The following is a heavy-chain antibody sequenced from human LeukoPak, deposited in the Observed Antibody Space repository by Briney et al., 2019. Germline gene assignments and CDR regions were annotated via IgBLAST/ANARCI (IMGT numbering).Heavy chain of an antibody. V-gene: IGHV3-11*04. D-gene: IGHD2-2*01. J-gene: IGHJ4*02. CDR1: GFTFSDYY. CDR3: VRRYCSSTSCTFDY. CDR2: ISTGGSTI. Sequence: GGSLRLSCSASGFTFSDYYMSWVRQAPGKGLEWLSYISTGGSTIYHADSVKGRFTISRDNANNSLYLQMNSLRPEDTALYYCVRRYCSSTSCTFDYWGQGTLVTVSS.